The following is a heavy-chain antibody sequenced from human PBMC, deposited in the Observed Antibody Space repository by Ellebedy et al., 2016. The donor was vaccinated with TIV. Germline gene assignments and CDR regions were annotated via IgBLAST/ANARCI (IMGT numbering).Heavy chain of an antibody. CDR3: ARHTDYALDY. J-gene: IGHJ4*02. CDR1: GFTFSNYW. D-gene: IGHD4-17*01. CDR2: IKHDGSEK. Sequence: PGGSLRLSCAASGFTFSNYWMSWVRQAPGKGLEWVANIKHDGSEKYYVDSVKGRFTTSRDNATNSLYLQMNGLRAEDTAVYYCARHTDYALDYWGQGALVTVSS. V-gene: IGHV3-7*01.